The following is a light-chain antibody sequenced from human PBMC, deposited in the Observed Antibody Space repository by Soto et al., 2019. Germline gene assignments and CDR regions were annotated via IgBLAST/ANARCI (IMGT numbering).Light chain of an antibody. CDR2: DAS. CDR1: QSVSRY. Sequence: EIVLTQSPATLSLSPGERATLSCRASQSVSRYLAWYQQKPGQAPRLLIYDASNRATGIPARFSGSGSGTDFTLTISSLEPEDFATYFCQQYNNHFLYTFGQGTRLEIK. J-gene: IGKJ5*01. CDR3: QQYNNHFLYT. V-gene: IGKV3-11*01.